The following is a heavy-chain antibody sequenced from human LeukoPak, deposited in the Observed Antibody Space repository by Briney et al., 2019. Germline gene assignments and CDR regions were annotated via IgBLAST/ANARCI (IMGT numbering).Heavy chain of an antibody. D-gene: IGHD5-24*01. CDR3: ARTRRDGYVDHAFDI. J-gene: IGHJ3*02. CDR2: IYYSGST. V-gene: IGHV4-59*01. Sequence: SETLSLTCTVSGDSISSYYWSWIRQPPGKGLEWIGYIYYSGSTNYNPSLKSRVTISVDTSKNQFSLKLSSVTAADTAVYYCARTRRDGYVDHAFDIWGQGTMVTVSS. CDR1: GDSISSYY.